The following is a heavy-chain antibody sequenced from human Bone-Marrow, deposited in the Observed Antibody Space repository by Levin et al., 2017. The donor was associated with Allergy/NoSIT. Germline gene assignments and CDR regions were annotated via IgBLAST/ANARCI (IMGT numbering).Heavy chain of an antibody. CDR2: IYHSGST. Sequence: SETLSLTCAVSGGSISSSNWWSWVRQPPGKGLEWIGEIYHSGSTNYNPSLKSRVTISVDKSKNQFSLKLSSVTAADTAVYYCAGSGYCSSTSCANWFDPWGQGTLVTVSS. D-gene: IGHD2-2*01. J-gene: IGHJ5*02. CDR1: GGSISSSNW. V-gene: IGHV4-4*02. CDR3: AGSGYCSSTSCANWFDP.